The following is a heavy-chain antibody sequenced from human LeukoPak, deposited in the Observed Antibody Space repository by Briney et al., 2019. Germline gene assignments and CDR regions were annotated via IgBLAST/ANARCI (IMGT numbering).Heavy chain of an antibody. CDR1: GFTFSSYS. J-gene: IGHJ5*02. Sequence: PGGSLRLSCAASGFTFSSYSMNWVRQAPGKGLVWVSRINSDGSSTSYADSVKGRFTISRDNAKNTLYLQMNSLRAEDTAVYYCARAVRYYGSGSYYIAWFDPWGQGTLVTVSS. V-gene: IGHV3-74*01. CDR3: ARAVRYYGSGSYYIAWFDP. D-gene: IGHD3-10*01. CDR2: INSDGSST.